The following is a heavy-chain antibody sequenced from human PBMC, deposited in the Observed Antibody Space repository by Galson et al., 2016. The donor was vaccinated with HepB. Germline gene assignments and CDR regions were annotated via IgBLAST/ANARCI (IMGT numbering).Heavy chain of an antibody. D-gene: IGHD4-11*01. CDR2: ISANSGNT. CDR3: ARDVQFRFDY. V-gene: IGHV1-18*04. CDR1: GHRFPTYG. J-gene: IGHJ4*02. Sequence: SVKVSCKASGHRFPTYGISWVRQAPGQGLEWLGRISANSGNTIYAQKFQDRVTMTRDTSASTVYMDLRSLRSDDTAVYYCARDVQFRFDYWGQGTLVTVSS.